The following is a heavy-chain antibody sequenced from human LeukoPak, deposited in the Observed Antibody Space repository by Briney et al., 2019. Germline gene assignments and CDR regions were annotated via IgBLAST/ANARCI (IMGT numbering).Heavy chain of an antibody. CDR1: GFTFSSNN. Sequence: GGPLRLSCASSGFTFSSNNMHWVRQAPGMGLEWVAAIWYDGTNKYYADSVKGRFTISRDNSKNTLFLQMSSLRAEDTAVYYCAKDRHLFGTGSYYYFDLWGQGTLVTVSS. J-gene: IGHJ4*02. D-gene: IGHD1-26*01. CDR2: IWYDGTNK. CDR3: AKDRHLFGTGSYYYFDL. V-gene: IGHV3-33*03.